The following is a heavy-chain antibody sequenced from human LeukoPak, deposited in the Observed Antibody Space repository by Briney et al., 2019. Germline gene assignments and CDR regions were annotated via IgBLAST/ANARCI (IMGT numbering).Heavy chain of an antibody. D-gene: IGHD2-2*01. CDR2: INPNSGGT. CDR1: GYTFTGYY. Sequence: ASVNVSCKASGYTFTGYYMHWVRQAPGQGLEWMGWINPNSGGTNYAQKFQGRVTMTRDTSISTAYMELSRLRSDDTAVYYCARCGSPSCYWYGMDVWGQGTMVTVS. V-gene: IGHV1-2*02. J-gene: IGHJ6*02. CDR3: ARCGSPSCYWYGMDV.